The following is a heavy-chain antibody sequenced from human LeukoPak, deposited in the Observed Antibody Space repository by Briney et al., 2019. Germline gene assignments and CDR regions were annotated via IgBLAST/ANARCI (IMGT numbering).Heavy chain of an antibody. CDR1: GVSISSSNW. Sequence: SETLSLTCAVSGVSISSSNWWSWVRQPPGKGLEWIGEIYHSGSTNYNPSLKSRVTISVDKSKNQFSLKLSSVTAADTAVYYCARAGVGGYSYVFDYWGQGTLVTVSS. CDR2: IYHSGST. V-gene: IGHV4-4*02. D-gene: IGHD5-18*01. J-gene: IGHJ4*02. CDR3: ARAGVGGYSYVFDY.